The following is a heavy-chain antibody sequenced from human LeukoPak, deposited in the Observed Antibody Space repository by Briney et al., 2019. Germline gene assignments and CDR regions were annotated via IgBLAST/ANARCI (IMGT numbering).Heavy chain of an antibody. CDR2: ISYDGSNK. CDR3: AREAVAGDYYFDY. J-gene: IGHJ4*02. V-gene: IGHV3-30*03. Sequence: GGSLRLSCAASGFTFSSYGMHCVRQAPGKGLEWVAVISYDGSNKYYADSVKGRFTISRDNSKNTLYLQMNSLRAEDTAVYYCAREAVAGDYYFDYWGQGTLVTVSS. CDR1: GFTFSSYG. D-gene: IGHD6-19*01.